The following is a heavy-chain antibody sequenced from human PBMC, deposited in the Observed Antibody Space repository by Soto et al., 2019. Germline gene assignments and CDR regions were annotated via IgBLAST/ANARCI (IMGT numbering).Heavy chain of an antibody. J-gene: IGHJ4*02. Sequence: ASVKVSCKASGYTFTNFYMQWVRQAPGQGLEWMGMINPSGDSTSYARKFQGKVTVTRDTSTSIIYMGLSSLRSEDTAVYYCARERRESNTAFDYWGLGTLVTASS. V-gene: IGHV1-46*01. CDR2: INPSGDST. D-gene: IGHD2-21*02. CDR3: ARERRESNTAFDY. CDR1: GYTFTNFY.